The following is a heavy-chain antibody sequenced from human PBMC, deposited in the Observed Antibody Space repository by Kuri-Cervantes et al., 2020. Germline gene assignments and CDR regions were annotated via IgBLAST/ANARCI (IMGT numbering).Heavy chain of an antibody. D-gene: IGHD1-1*01. CDR3: ARDHARAVELERPHPIRGSGLYGMDV. CDR1: GLTFSSYS. J-gene: IGHJ6*02. CDR2: ISSSSSYI. V-gene: IGHV3-21*01. Sequence: GGSLRLSCAASGLTFSSYSMNWVRQAPGKGLEWVSSISSSSSYIYYADSVKGRFTISRDNAKNSLYLQMNSLRAEDTAVYYCARDHARAVELERPHPIRGSGLYGMDVWGQGTTVTVSS.